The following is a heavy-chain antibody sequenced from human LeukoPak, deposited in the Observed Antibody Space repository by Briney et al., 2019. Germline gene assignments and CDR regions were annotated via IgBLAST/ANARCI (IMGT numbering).Heavy chain of an antibody. Sequence: GESLKISCKGSGYSFTSYWIAWVRQMPGKGLEWMGIISHGDSDTRYSPSFQGQVTISADKSITTAYLQWSSLKASDTAMYYCARPAEGIFGVVIHDAFDIWGQGTMVTVSS. CDR3: ARPAEGIFGVVIHDAFDI. D-gene: IGHD3-3*01. V-gene: IGHV5-51*01. J-gene: IGHJ3*02. CDR1: GYSFTSYW. CDR2: ISHGDSDT.